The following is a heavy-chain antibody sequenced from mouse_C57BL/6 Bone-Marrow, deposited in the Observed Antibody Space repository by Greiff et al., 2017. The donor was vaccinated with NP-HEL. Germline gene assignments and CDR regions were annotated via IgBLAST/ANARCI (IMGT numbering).Heavy chain of an antibody. D-gene: IGHD1-1*01. Sequence: AGGGLVQPKGSLTLSCAASGFSFNTYAMNWVRQAPGKGLEWVARIRSKSNNYATSYADSVNDSFTISRDDSESMLYLKMNNMKTKDTAMYYCVRQYDYGSSHAMDYWGQGTSVTVSS. V-gene: IGHV10-1*01. CDR1: GFSFNTYA. CDR2: IRSKSNNYAT. CDR3: VRQYDYGSSHAMDY. J-gene: IGHJ4*01.